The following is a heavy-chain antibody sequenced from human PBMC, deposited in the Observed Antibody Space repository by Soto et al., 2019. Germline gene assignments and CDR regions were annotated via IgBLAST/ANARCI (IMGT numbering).Heavy chain of an antibody. Sequence: KPSETLSLTCTVSGGSISSGFYYWNWIRQHPGKGLEWIGYIYYSGSTYYNPSLKSRVAILVDTSKNQFSLKLSSVTAADTAVYYCARDAHYYDSSGYWIDYWGQGTLVTVSS. D-gene: IGHD3-22*01. CDR2: IYYSGST. J-gene: IGHJ4*02. CDR3: ARDAHYYDSSGYWIDY. CDR1: GGSISSGFYY. V-gene: IGHV4-31*03.